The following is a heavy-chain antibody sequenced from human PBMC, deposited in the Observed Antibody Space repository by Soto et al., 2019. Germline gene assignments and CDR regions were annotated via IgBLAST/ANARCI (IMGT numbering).Heavy chain of an antibody. CDR1: GFTFSSYW. Sequence: EVQLVESGGGLVQPGGSLRLSCAASGFTFSSYWMSWVRQAPGKGLEWVANIKQDGSENYYVDSVKGRFTISRDNAKTSLYLQMNSLRAEDTAVYYCARDAYGGAAADWYFDLWGRGTLVTVSA. CDR3: ARDAYGGAAADWYFDL. J-gene: IGHJ2*01. D-gene: IGHD6-13*01. CDR2: IKQDGSEN. V-gene: IGHV3-7*05.